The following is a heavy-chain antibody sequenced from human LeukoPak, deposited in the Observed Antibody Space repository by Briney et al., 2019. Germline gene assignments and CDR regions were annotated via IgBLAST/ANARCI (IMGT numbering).Heavy chain of an antibody. Sequence: SETLSLTCTVSGGSISSTYYYWGWIRQPPGKGLEWIGNFHYSGSNSYNPSLKSRVTISVDTSKNQFSLRLSSVTAADTAVYYCARQVTFGYAYAYYLDYWGQGTLVTVSS. J-gene: IGHJ4*02. CDR2: FHYSGSN. CDR1: GGSISSTYYY. D-gene: IGHD3-16*01. V-gene: IGHV4-39*01. CDR3: ARQVTFGYAYAYYLDY.